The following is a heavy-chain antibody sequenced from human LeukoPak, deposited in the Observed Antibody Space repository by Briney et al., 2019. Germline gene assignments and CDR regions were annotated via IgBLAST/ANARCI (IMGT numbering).Heavy chain of an antibody. V-gene: IGHV3-21*01. CDR2: ISSSSSYI. CDR1: GFTFSSYS. J-gene: IGHJ3*02. D-gene: IGHD3-10*01. CDR3: ARSITMVRVDAFDI. Sequence: GGSLRLSCAASGFTFSSYSMNWVRQAPGKGLEWVSSISSSSSYIYYADSVKGRFTISRDNAKNSLYLQMNSLRAEDTAVYYCARSITMVRVDAFDIWGQGTMVTVSS.